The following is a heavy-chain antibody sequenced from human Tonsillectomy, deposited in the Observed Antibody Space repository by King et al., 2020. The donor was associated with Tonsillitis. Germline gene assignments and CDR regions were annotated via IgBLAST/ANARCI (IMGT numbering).Heavy chain of an antibody. CDR2: IYNTGSP. V-gene: IGHV4-59*01. CDR1: GASISHYY. D-gene: IGHD2-21*02. J-gene: IGHJ4*02. Sequence: QLQESGPGLVKPSETLSLTCTVSGASISHYYWSWIRQPPGKGLEWIGYIYNTGSPNYNPALESRVTISLDTSNNQFSLKLTSVTAADTAVYYCARDRRTASYWGQGALVTVSP. CDR3: ARDRRTASY.